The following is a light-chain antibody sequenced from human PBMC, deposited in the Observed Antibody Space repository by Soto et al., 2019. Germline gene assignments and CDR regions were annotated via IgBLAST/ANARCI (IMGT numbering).Light chain of an antibody. J-gene: IGLJ2*01. Sequence: QSVLTQPPSVSAAPGQKVTISCSGTSSNIGSNYVSWYQHLPGTAPKLLIYDNNKRSSGIPDRFSGSQSGTSATLDITGLQTGDEADYYCGTWDSGLSAVFGGGIKLTVL. CDR3: GTWDSGLSAV. V-gene: IGLV1-51*01. CDR1: SSNIGSNY. CDR2: DNN.